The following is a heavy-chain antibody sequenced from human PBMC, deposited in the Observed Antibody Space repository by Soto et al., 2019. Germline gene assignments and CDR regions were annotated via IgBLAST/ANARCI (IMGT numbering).Heavy chain of an antibody. CDR2: VSYDASNE. Sequence: QVHLVESGGGVVQPGRSLRLSCAASGFIFSSYAMHWVRQAPGKGLEWVAVVSYDASNEFYADSVRGRFSISRDNSKNELYLQMHSLRAEDTAVYYCAADCSSASCPDIWGQGTLVTVSS. CDR1: GFIFSSYA. V-gene: IGHV3-30*03. J-gene: IGHJ4*02. D-gene: IGHD2-2*01. CDR3: AADCSSASCPDI.